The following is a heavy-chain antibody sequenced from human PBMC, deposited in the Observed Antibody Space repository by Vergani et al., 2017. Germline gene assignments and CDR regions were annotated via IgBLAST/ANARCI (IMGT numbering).Heavy chain of an antibody. CDR3: ARDREDIVVVPAATSYYYYYMDV. CDR1: GFTFSSYA. Sequence: QVQLVESGGGVVQPGRSLRLSCAASGFTFSSYAMHWVRQAPGKGLAWVAVISYDGSNKYYADSVKGRFTISRDNSKNTLYLQMNSLRAEDTAVYYCARDREDIVVVPAATSYYYYYMDVWGKGTTVTVSS. J-gene: IGHJ6*03. V-gene: IGHV3-30-3*01. CDR2: ISYDGSNK. D-gene: IGHD2-2*01.